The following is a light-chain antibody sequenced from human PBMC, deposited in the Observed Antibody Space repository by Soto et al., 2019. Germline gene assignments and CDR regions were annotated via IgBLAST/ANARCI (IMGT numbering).Light chain of an antibody. J-gene: IGKJ2*01. V-gene: IGKV3D-20*01. Sequence: EIVMTQSPATLSLSPGERATLSCGAGQSLSNNYLAWYQHKPGLAPRFLIYDASSRAPGIPDRFSGSGSGTDFTLTISRLEPEDFAVYYCQHYDGSPFMYTFGQGTTLE. CDR2: DAS. CDR3: QHYDGSPFMYT. CDR1: QSLSNNY.